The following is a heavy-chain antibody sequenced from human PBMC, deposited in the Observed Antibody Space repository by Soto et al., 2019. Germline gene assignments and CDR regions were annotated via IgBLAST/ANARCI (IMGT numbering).Heavy chain of an antibody. J-gene: IGHJ5*02. D-gene: IGHD3-22*01. CDR2: IYYSGST. Sequence: SETLSLTCTVSGGSISSYYWSWIRQPPGKGPEWIGYIYYSGSTNYNPSLKSRVTISVDTSKNQFSLKLSSVTAADTAVYYCAGKYYYDSMFDPWGQGTLVTVSS. CDR3: AGKYYYDSMFDP. CDR1: GGSISSYY. V-gene: IGHV4-59*01.